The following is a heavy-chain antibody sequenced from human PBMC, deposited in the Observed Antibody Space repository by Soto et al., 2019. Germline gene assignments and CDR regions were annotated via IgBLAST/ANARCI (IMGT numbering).Heavy chain of an antibody. D-gene: IGHD3-3*01. V-gene: IGHV3-23*01. CDR3: AKGVNYDFWSGYPPVFNWYFDV. CDR1: GFTFTNFA. CDR2: VSGSGDAT. J-gene: IGHJ2*01. Sequence: EVQLLESGGGLVQPGGSLRLSCATSGFTFTNFAMNWVRQAPGKGLEWVSVVSGSGDATYYADSVKGRFVVSRDNSKNTVYLQMNILRAEDTAIYFCAKGVNYDFWSGYPPVFNWYFDVWGRGTLVPVSS.